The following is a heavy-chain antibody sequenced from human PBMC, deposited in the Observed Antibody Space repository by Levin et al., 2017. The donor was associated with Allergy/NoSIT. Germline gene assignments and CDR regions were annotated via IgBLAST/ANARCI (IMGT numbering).Heavy chain of an antibody. D-gene: IGHD6-13*01. CDR3: AAAPPDSSSWYPNWFDP. Sequence: TSSETLSLTCTVSGGSISSYYWSWIRQPPGKGLEWIGYIYYSGSTNYNPSLKSRVTISVDTSKNQFSLKLSSVTAADTAVYYCAAAPPDSSSWYPNWFDPWGQGTLVTVSS. CDR1: GGSISSYY. J-gene: IGHJ5*02. V-gene: IGHV4-59*08. CDR2: IYYSGST.